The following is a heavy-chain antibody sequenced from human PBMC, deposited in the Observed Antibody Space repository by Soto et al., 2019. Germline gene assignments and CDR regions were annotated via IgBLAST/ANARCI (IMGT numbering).Heavy chain of an antibody. Sequence: SETLSLTCTVSGGSISSRSYYWGWIRQSPGKGLEWIGNIYYSGSTYYNSSLKSRVTISVDTSKNQFSMKLSSVTAADTAVYYCARQSGGSGYYYGMDVWGQGTTVTVSS. J-gene: IGHJ6*02. D-gene: IGHD2-15*01. CDR1: GGSISSRSYY. V-gene: IGHV4-39*01. CDR3: ARQSGGSGYYYGMDV. CDR2: IYYSGST.